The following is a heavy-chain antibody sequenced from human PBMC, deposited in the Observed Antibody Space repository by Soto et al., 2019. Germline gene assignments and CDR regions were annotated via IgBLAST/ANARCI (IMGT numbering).Heavy chain of an antibody. V-gene: IGHV1-18*01. J-gene: IGHJ6*02. Sequence: GASVKVSCKASGYAFNGYGISWVRQAPVQGLEWMGWISAYNCNSDYVQKLLVRVTMTTDSSTTTGYMELNNLKSDDTAVYYCAKVRGTRYYYSGMGFWGQGTTVTVSS. CDR3: AKVRGTRYYYSGMGF. CDR1: GYAFNGYG. CDR2: ISAYNCNS.